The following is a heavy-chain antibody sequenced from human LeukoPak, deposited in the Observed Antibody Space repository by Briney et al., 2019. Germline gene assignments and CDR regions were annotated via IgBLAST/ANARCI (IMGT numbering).Heavy chain of an antibody. CDR3: ARDWLRSGRYPTEATPGY. J-gene: IGHJ4*02. CDR1: GFTFGSYA. CDR2: ISYVGSNK. V-gene: IGHV3-30*04. D-gene: IGHD1-26*01. Sequence: PGRSLRLSCAASGFTFGSYAMHWVRQAPGKGLEWVAVISYVGSNKYYAESVKGRFTISRDNSKDTLYLQMNSLRAEDTAVYYCARDWLRSGRYPTEATPGYWGQGTLVTVSS.